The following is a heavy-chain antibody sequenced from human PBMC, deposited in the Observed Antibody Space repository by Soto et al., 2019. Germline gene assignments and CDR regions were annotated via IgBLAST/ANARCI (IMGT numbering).Heavy chain of an antibody. Sequence: SEKVSCKASGYTFTDYAMHWVRQAPGQRLKWMGWISTGYGNTTYSQQFQGRVTTTSDTSATTASMALTSLSSEDTAVYYCANGCQRWSPDFWGQGTLVTVSS. J-gene: IGHJ4*02. CDR2: ISTGYGNT. CDR1: GYTFTDYA. V-gene: IGHV1-3*04. D-gene: IGHD2-15*01. CDR3: ANGCQRWSPDF.